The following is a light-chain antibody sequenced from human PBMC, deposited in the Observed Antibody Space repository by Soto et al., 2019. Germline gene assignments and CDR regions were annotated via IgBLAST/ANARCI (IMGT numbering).Light chain of an antibody. J-gene: IGKJ3*01. CDR1: KSVLSSSNDKNY. CDR2: WAS. CDR3: QQYYRTPFT. Sequence: DIVMTQSPDSLAVSLGERARINCRSNKSVLSSSNDKNYLAWYQQKPGQPPKLLIYWASSRESGVPARFSGSGSGTEFTLTISSLQAEDVAVYYCQQYYRTPFTFGPGTIVEIK. V-gene: IGKV4-1*01.